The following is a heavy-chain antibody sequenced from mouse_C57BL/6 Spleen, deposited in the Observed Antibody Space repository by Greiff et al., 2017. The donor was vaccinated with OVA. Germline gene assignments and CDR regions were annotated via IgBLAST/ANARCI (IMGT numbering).Heavy chain of an antibody. J-gene: IGHJ4*01. V-gene: IGHV14-1*01. CDR3: TTLYAMDY. Sequence: VQLKQSGAELVRPGASVKLSCTASGFNIKDYYMHWVKQRPEQGLEWIGRIDPEDGDNESAPKFQGNATITADTSSNTASLQLCSLTSEDTAVYYCTTLYAMDYWGQGTSVTVSS. CDR2: IDPEDGDN. CDR1: GFNIKDYY.